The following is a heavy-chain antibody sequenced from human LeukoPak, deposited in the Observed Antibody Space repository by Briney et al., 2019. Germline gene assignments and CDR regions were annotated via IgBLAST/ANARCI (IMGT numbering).Heavy chain of an antibody. Sequence: GGSLRLSCAASGFTVSSNYMSWVRQAPGKGLEWVSVIYSGGSTYYADSVRGRFTISRDNSGNTLYLQMNSLRAEDTAVYYCASSLLYGEGYFDLWGRGTLVTVSS. CDR3: ASSLLYGEGYFDL. V-gene: IGHV3-53*01. J-gene: IGHJ2*01. CDR2: IYSGGST. D-gene: IGHD4-17*01. CDR1: GFTVSSNY.